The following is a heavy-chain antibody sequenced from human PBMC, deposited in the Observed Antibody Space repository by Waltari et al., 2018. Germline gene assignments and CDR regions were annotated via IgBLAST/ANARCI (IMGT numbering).Heavy chain of an antibody. D-gene: IGHD4-17*01. Sequence: QVQLVQSGAEVKKPGSSVKVSCKASGGTFSSYAISWVRQAPGQGLEWMGGIIPIFGTANYAQKCQGRVTITADESTSTAYMELSSLRSEDTAVYYWARGGTVTNSHAFDIWGQGTMVTVSS. J-gene: IGHJ3*02. V-gene: IGHV1-69*01. CDR1: GGTFSSYA. CDR2: IIPIFGTA. CDR3: ARGGTVTNSHAFDI.